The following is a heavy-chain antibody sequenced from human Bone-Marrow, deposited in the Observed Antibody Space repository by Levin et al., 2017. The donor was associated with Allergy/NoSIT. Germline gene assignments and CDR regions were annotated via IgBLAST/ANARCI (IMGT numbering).Heavy chain of an antibody. CDR3: ASFSDCGSENYYEYYFDA. J-gene: IGHJ4*02. V-gene: IGHV4-39*07. CDR1: GASIYGSPYF. Sequence: PSETLSLTCGVSGASIYGSPYFWAWIRQPPGKGLEWIGSIYYTGRSFYNPSLASRVTISVDTSTKQLSLKVTSVTAADPAVYTCASFSDCGSENYYEYYFDAWGQGTLVTVSS. CDR2: IYYTGRS. D-gene: IGHD3-10*01.